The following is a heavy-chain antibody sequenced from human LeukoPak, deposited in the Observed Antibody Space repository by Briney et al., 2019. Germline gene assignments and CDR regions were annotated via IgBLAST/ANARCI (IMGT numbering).Heavy chain of an antibody. CDR1: GGSISSSY. CDR3: ARHEPPGARRHLDY. Sequence: SETLSLTCNVSGGSISSSYWSWIRQPPGKGLEWVGYIYNTGTTNYSPSLNSRVTISVDTSKNQLSLRLSSVTAADTAVYYCARHEPPGARRHLDYWGQGTLVTVSS. D-gene: IGHD1-14*01. J-gene: IGHJ4*02. CDR2: IYNTGTT. V-gene: IGHV4-59*08.